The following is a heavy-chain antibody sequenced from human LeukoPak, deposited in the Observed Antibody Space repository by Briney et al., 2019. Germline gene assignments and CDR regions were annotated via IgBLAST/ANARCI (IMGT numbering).Heavy chain of an antibody. Sequence: SETLSLTCTVSGGAISIDYWGCSREPPGEGLGWSGDIYYSGSTHYNPSLKSRVTISVDTSKNQFSLKLSSVTAADTAVYYCAGSVKQLDPCVNYYYYYMDLWGKGTTVTISS. J-gene: IGHJ6*03. CDR1: GGAISIDY. CDR2: IYYSGST. D-gene: IGHD6-13*01. CDR3: AGSVKQLDPCVNYYYYYMDL. V-gene: IGHV4-59*01.